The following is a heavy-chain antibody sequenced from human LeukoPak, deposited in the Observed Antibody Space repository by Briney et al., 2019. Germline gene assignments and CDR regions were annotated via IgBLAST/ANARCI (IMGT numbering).Heavy chain of an antibody. CDR1: GGSISSGYY. CDR2: IYHSGST. CDR3: ARGAAMAS. Sequence: SETLSLTCTVSGGSISSGYYWGWIRQPPGKGLEWVGSIYHSGSTYYNPSLKSRVTISVDTSKNQFSLKLSSVTAADTAVYYCARGAAMASWGQGTLVTVSS. D-gene: IGHD5-18*01. J-gene: IGHJ5*02. V-gene: IGHV4-38-2*02.